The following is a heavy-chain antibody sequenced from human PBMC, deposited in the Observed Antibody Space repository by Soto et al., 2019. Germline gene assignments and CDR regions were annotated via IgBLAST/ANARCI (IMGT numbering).Heavy chain of an antibody. CDR3: ARTLDYGHMDV. CDR1: GASVRDQY. J-gene: IGHJ6*03. CDR2: IFSVVRT. D-gene: IGHD3-16*01. V-gene: IGHV4-59*02. Sequence: SETLSLTCTVSGASVRDQYWTWIRQPPGKRLEFIGYIFSVVRTKYNPSLESRVTISVDTSKNQFSLRLTSVAATDTAVYYCARTLDYGHMDVWGKGTMVTVSS.